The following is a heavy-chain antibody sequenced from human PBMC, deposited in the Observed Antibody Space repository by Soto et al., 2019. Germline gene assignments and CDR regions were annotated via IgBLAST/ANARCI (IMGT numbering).Heavy chain of an antibody. V-gene: IGHV3-33*01. J-gene: IGHJ4*02. CDR3: GRDKGGGDY. CDR1: GFTFSSYG. CDR2: IWYDGSNK. D-gene: IGHD3-16*01. Sequence: QVQLVESGGGVVQPGRSLRLSCAASGFTFSSYGMHWVRQAPGKGLEWVAVIWYDGSNKYYADSVKGRFTISRDNSKNTQYLQVNSRGAEDTAVFYCGRDKGGGDYWGQGTLVTVSS.